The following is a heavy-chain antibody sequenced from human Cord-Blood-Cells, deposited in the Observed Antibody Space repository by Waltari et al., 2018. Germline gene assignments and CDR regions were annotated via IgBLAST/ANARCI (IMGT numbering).Heavy chain of an antibody. CDR2: VNTNSGNT. CDR3: ARGRNYWYFDL. V-gene: IGHV1-8*03. Sequence: QVQLVQSGAEVKKPGASVKVSCKASGYTFTSYDINWVRQATGQGLEWMGWVNTNSGNTGYAQKCQGRVTITRNTSISTAYMELSRLRSEDTAVYYCARGRNYWYFDLWGRGTLVTVSS. J-gene: IGHJ2*01. CDR1: GYTFTSYD.